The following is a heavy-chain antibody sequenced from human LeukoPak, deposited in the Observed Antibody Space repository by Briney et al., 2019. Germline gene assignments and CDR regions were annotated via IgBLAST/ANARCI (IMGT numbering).Heavy chain of an antibody. CDR3: ARCESGSSWPWELGNN. D-gene: IGHD6-13*01. Sequence: GASVKVSCKASGYTFTSYAITWVRQAPGQGLEWMGWISAYNGRTNYAQNLQDRVTLTIDTSTSTAYMELRSLKSDDTAVYFCARCESGSSWPWELGNNWGQGTLVTVSS. V-gene: IGHV1-18*01. CDR1: GYTFTSYA. J-gene: IGHJ4*02. CDR2: ISAYNGRT.